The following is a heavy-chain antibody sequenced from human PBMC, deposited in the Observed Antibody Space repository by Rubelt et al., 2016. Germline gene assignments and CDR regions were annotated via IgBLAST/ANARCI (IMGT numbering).Heavy chain of an antibody. Sequence: QVQLVESGGGVVQPGRSLRLSCAASGFTFSSYGMHWVRQAPGKGLEWVSAISGSGGSTYYADSVKGRFTISRDNSKNTLYLQMNSRRAEDTAVYYCARYRDGYNIAWGQGTLVTVSS. CDR3: ARYRDGYNIA. CDR2: ISGSGGST. J-gene: IGHJ5*02. CDR1: GFTFSSYG. V-gene: IGHV3-NL1*01. D-gene: IGHD5-24*01.